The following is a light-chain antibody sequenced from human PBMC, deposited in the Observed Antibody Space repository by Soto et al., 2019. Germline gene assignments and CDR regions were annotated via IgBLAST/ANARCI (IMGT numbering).Light chain of an antibody. V-gene: IGKV3-20*01. CDR2: GAS. J-gene: IGKJ2*01. CDR3: QQYGSSPPRYT. CDR1: QSVSSSY. Sequence: EIVLTQSPGTLSLSPGERATLSCRASQSVSSSYLAWYQQKPGQAPRLLIYGASSRATGLPDRFSGSGSGTDFALTISILEPEDFAVYYCQQYGSSPPRYTFGQGTKLEIK.